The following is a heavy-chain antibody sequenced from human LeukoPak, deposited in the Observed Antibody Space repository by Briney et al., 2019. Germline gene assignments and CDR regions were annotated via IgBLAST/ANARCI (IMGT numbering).Heavy chain of an antibody. V-gene: IGHV4-4*02. CDR2: IYHSGST. CDR3: ARAVRLVGATTSYYFDY. D-gene: IGHD1-26*01. Sequence: PSETLSLTCAVSAGSISSSNWWSWVRQPPGKGLEWIGEIYHSGSTNYNPSLKSRVTISVDKSKNQFSLKLSSVTAADTAVYYCARAVRLVGATTSYYFDYWGQGTLVTVSS. CDR1: AGSISSSNW. J-gene: IGHJ4*02.